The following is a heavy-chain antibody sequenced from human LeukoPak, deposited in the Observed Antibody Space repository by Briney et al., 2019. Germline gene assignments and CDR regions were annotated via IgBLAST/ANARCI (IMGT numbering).Heavy chain of an antibody. Sequence: PGGSLRLSCAASGFTFSTYSMNWVRQAPGKGLEWVSHISGSSSSIYYADSVKGRFTISRDNSKNSLYLQMNGLRTQDTALYYCVKDSPIERFQHWGQGTLVTVSS. D-gene: IGHD2/OR15-2a*01. V-gene: IGHV3-48*04. J-gene: IGHJ1*01. CDR2: ISGSSSSI. CDR1: GFTFSTYS. CDR3: VKDSPIERFQH.